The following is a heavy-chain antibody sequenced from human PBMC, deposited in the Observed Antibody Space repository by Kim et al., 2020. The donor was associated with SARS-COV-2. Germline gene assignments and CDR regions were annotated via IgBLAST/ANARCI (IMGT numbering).Heavy chain of an antibody. J-gene: IGHJ5*02. D-gene: IGHD2-15*01. V-gene: IGHV3-21*06. CDR3: ALCSGGRCRTVGGLDP. CDR1: GFTFSSYS. CDR2: ISSTSYSI. Sequence: GGSLRLSCAGSGFTFSSYSMVWVRQAPGKGLEWVSSISSTSYSIYYADSVKGRFTISRDNANNSLWLQMNNLRVDDTAIYYCALCSGGRCRTVGGLDPWG.